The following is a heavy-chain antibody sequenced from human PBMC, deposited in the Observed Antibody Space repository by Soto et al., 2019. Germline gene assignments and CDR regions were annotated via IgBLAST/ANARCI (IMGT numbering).Heavy chain of an antibody. D-gene: IGHD1-26*01. CDR1: GYTFTRSA. V-gene: IGHV1-3*01. CDR3: ARDLTRGVGATTYYYYYYGMDV. J-gene: IGHJ6*02. CDR2: INAGDGNT. Sequence: GASVKVSCKASGYTFTRSAIHWVRQAPGQRLEWMGWINAGDGNTKYSQRFQGRVTISRDTSASSAYMDLTSLTSEDTAVYYCARDLTRGVGATTYYYYYYGMDVWGQGTTVTVSS.